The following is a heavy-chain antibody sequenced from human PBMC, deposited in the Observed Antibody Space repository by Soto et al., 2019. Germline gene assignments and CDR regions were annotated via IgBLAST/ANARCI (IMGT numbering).Heavy chain of an antibody. CDR2: IYSGGST. CDR1: GFTVSSNY. J-gene: IGHJ4*02. Sequence: PGGSLRLSCAASGFTVSSNYMSWVRQAPGRGLEWVSVIYSGGSTYYADSVKGRFTISRDSSKSTLYLQMNSLRVDDTAVYYCAKGGSRRPTAYWGQGTLVSVSS. V-gene: IGHV3-66*01. CDR3: AKGGSRRPTAY. D-gene: IGHD3-10*01.